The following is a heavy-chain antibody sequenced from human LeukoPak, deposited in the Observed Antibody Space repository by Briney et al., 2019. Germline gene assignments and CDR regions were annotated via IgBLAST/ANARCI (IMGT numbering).Heavy chain of an antibody. CDR3: ARGLVVPAAIGGYYYGMDV. CDR1: GYTFTSYD. J-gene: IGHJ6*02. D-gene: IGHD2-2*02. CDR2: MNPNSGNT. Sequence: ASVKVSCKASGYTFTSYDINWVRQATGQGLEWMGWMNPNSGNTGYAQKFQGRVTMTRNTSTSTAYMELSSLRSEDTAVYYCARGLVVPAAIGGYYYGMDVWGQGTTVTVSS. V-gene: IGHV1-8*01.